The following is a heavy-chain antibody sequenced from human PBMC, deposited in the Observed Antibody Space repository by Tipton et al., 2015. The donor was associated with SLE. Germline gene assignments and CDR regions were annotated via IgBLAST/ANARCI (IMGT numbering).Heavy chain of an antibody. Sequence: TLSLTCAVSGGSISSGGYSWSWIRQPPGKGLEWIGYIYHSGSTYYNPSLKSRVTISVDRSKNQFSLKLSSVTAADTAVYYCARVSGGLGDYFDFWGQGTLVTVSS. CDR1: GGSISSGGYS. V-gene: IGHV4-30-2*01. D-gene: IGHD2-15*01. CDR2: IYHSGST. J-gene: IGHJ4*02. CDR3: ARVSGGLGDYFDF.